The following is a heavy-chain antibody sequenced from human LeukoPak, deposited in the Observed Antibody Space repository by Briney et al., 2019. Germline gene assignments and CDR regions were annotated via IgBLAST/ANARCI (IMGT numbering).Heavy chain of an antibody. V-gene: IGHV1-18*01. J-gene: IGHJ4*02. CDR1: GYTFTSYG. CDR3: AKSVVYYDFWSLPNDY. Sequence: ASVKVSCKASGYTFTSYGISWVRQAPGQGLEWMGWISAYNGNTNYAQKLQGRVTMTTDTSTSTAYMELRSLRSDDTAVYYCAKSVVYYDFWSLPNDYWGQGTLVTVSS. CDR2: ISAYNGNT. D-gene: IGHD3-3*01.